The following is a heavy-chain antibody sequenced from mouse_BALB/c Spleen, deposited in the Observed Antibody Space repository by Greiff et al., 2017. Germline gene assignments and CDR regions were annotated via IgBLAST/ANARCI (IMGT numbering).Heavy chain of an antibody. CDR2: IYPGNVNT. Sequence: VKLVESGPELVKPGASVRISCKASGYTFTSYYIHWVKQRPGQGLEWIGWIYPGNVNTKYNEKFKGKATLTADKSSSTAYMQLSSLTSEDSAVYFCARRGSLMDYWGQGTSVTVSS. J-gene: IGHJ4*01. CDR1: GYTFTSYY. CDR3: ARRGSLMDY. V-gene: IGHV1S56*01.